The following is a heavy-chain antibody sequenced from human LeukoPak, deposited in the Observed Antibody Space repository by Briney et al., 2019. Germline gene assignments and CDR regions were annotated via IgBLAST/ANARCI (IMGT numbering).Heavy chain of an antibody. D-gene: IGHD1-1*01. V-gene: IGHV3-30-3*01. Sequence: PGRSLRLSCAASGFTFRNYYMHWVRQAPGKGPEWVAVISLDGNNEYYADSVKGRFSLSRDNSMNTLYLQLNSLRTEDTAMYYCARDLSGHWTYDYWGQGTLVTVSS. J-gene: IGHJ4*01. CDR2: ISLDGNNE. CDR1: GFTFRNYY. CDR3: ARDLSGHWTYDY.